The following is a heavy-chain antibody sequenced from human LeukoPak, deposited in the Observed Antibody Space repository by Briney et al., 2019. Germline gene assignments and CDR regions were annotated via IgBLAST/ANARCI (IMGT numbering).Heavy chain of an antibody. CDR2: IFYSGST. Sequence: SETLSLTCTVSGGSISSYYWSWIRQPPGKGLEWIGYIFYSGSTNYNPSLESRVTISVDTSKNQFSLKLSSVTAADTAVYYCTIYYYDSSGYYYFDYWGQGTLVTVSS. J-gene: IGHJ4*02. V-gene: IGHV4-59*01. CDR1: GGSISSYY. D-gene: IGHD3-22*01. CDR3: TIYYYDSSGYYYFDY.